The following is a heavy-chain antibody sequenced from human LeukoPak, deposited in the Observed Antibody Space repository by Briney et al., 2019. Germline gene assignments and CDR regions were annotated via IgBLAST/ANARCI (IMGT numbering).Heavy chain of an antibody. D-gene: IGHD3-10*01. V-gene: IGHV5-51*01. Sequence: GESLKISCKGSGYSFTSYWIGWVRQMPGKGLEWMGIIYPGDSDTRYSPSFQGQVTISADKSISTAYLQWSSLKASDTAMYYCARLPDYYGSGSFTGFDYWGQGTLVTVSS. CDR1: GYSFTSYW. J-gene: IGHJ4*02. CDR3: ARLPDYYGSGSFTGFDY. CDR2: IYPGDSDT.